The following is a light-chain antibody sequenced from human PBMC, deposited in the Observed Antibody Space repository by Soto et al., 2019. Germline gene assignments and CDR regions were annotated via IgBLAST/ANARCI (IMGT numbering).Light chain of an antibody. CDR1: QNIDKY. CDR3: QQSYRPPFT. V-gene: IGKV1-39*01. Sequence: DIQMTQSPSSLSASVGDRVTITCRASQNIDKYLNWYQQQSGKAPHLLIYAASTLQSGVPSRFSGSGSGTDFTLTISSLQTEDFATYFCQQSYRPPFTFGGGAKLEIK. J-gene: IGKJ4*01. CDR2: AAS.